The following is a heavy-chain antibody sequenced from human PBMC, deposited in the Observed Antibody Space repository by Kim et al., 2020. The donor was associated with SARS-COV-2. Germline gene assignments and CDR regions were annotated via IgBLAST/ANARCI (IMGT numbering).Heavy chain of an antibody. CDR1: GGSISGSTSY. D-gene: IGHD6-13*01. J-gene: IGHJ4*01. Sequence: SETLSLTCTVSGGSISGSTSYWGWIRQPPGKGLEWIGSIFYSGSTYYNPSLRSRVTISVHTSTTQFSLKLNSVTAADTADYYCAGHVIAEHFDYWGHGNL. CDR3: AGHVIAEHFDY. CDR2: IFYSGST. V-gene: IGHV4-39*01.